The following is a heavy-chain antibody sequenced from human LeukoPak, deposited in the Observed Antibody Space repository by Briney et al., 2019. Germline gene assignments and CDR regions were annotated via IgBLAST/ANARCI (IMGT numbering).Heavy chain of an antibody. Sequence: GGSLRLSCSASGFIFSPYAMHWVRQAPGKGLEYVSSISSEGKTTYYADSVKGRFTISRDNSKNTLYLQMNSLRAEDTAVYYCAGAQQPIALFDYWGQGTLVTVSS. CDR1: GFIFSPYA. J-gene: IGHJ4*02. CDR3: AGAQQPIALFDY. D-gene: IGHD6-13*01. V-gene: IGHV3-64*04. CDR2: ISSEGKTT.